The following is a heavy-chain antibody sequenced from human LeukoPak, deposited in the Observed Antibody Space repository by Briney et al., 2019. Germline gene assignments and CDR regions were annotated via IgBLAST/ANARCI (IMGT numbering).Heavy chain of an antibody. J-gene: IGHJ4*02. V-gene: IGHV3-11*04. CDR3: ARSYSGSYGQLDY. Sequence: RGSLRLSCAASGFTFSGYNMRWIRQAPGKGLEGVSSISRSGSTKYYADSVKGRFTISRDNAKNSLYLQMNSLRAEDTAVYYCARSYSGSYGQLDYWGQGTLVTVSS. CDR2: ISRSGSTK. D-gene: IGHD1-26*01. CDR1: GFTFSGYN.